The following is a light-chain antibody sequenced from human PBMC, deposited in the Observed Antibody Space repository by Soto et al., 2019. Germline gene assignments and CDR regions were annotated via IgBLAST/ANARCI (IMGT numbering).Light chain of an antibody. CDR1: QTVRNNY. CDR3: QLYGISPQ. Sequence: EFVLTQSPGTLSLSPGERATLSCRASQTVRNNYLAWYQQKPGQAPRLLIYASSNRATGIPDRFSGSASGPDFTLTINRLEPEDFAVYYCQLYGISPQFGQGTRLEIK. V-gene: IGKV3-20*01. J-gene: IGKJ5*01. CDR2: ASS.